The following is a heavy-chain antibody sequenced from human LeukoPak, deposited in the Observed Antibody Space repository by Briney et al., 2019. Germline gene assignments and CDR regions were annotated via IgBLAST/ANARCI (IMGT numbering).Heavy chain of an antibody. Sequence: PGGSLRLSCAASGFTFSSYSMNWVRQAPGKGLEWVSSISSSSSYIYYADSVKGRFTISRDNAKNSLYLQMNSLRAEDTAVYYCARGNTAMVTGGYYYGMDVWGQGTTVTVSS. CDR1: GFTFSSYS. CDR2: ISSSSSYI. V-gene: IGHV3-21*01. CDR3: ARGNTAMVTGGYYYGMDV. J-gene: IGHJ6*02. D-gene: IGHD5-18*01.